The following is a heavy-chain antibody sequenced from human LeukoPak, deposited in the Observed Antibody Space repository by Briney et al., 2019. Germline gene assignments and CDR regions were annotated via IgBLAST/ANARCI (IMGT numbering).Heavy chain of an antibody. CDR3: AIEGGIAVAGRSY. CDR2: IIPILGIA. J-gene: IGHJ4*02. Sequence: SVKVSCKASGGTFSSYTISWVRQAPGQGLEWMGRIIPILGIANYAQKFQGRVTITAGKSTSTAYMELSSLRSEDTAVYYCAIEGGIAVAGRSYWGQGTLVTVSS. V-gene: IGHV1-69*02. D-gene: IGHD6-19*01. CDR1: GGTFSSYT.